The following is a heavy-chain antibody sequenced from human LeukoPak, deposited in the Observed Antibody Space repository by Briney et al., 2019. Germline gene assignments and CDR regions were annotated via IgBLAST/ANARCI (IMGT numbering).Heavy chain of an antibody. CDR3: GKDWKVDY. CDR2: IGDNGGDT. J-gene: IGHJ4*02. Sequence: PGGSLRLSCTASGFTFNNYAMTWIRRAPGKGLEWVSAIGDNGGDTKYADSVKGRFTISRDNSKNTLYLQMNSLRVEDTAIYYCGKDWKVDYWGQGTLVTVSS. CDR1: GFTFNNYA. D-gene: IGHD1-1*01. V-gene: IGHV3-23*01.